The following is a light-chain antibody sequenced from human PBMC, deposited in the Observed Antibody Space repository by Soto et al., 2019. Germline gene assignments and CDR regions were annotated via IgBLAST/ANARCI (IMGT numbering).Light chain of an antibody. CDR2: ANT. J-gene: IGLJ2*01. Sequence: QSVLTQPPSVSGAPGQTVTISCTGTSSNIGAGFDVHWYQQLPGAAPKLLIYANTDRPSGVPARFSGSKSVTSASLAITGLKPEDDADYFCLSYDSSLRGVFGGGTKLTVL. CDR1: SSNIGAGFD. V-gene: IGLV1-40*01. CDR3: LSYDSSLRGV.